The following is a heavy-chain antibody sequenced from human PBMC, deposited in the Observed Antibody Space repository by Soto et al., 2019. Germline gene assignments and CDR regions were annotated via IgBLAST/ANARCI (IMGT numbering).Heavy chain of an antibody. CDR3: ARDKLSSGWYGVTIDYYYYGMDV. CDR2: IKQDGSEK. Sequence: PGGSLRLSCAASGFTFSSYWMSWVRQAPGKGLEWVANIKQDGSEKYYVDSVKGRFTISRDNAKNSLYLQMNSLRAEDTAVYYCARDKLSSGWYGVTIDYYYYGMDVWGQGTTVTVSS. J-gene: IGHJ6*02. CDR1: GFTFSSYW. D-gene: IGHD6-19*01. V-gene: IGHV3-7*01.